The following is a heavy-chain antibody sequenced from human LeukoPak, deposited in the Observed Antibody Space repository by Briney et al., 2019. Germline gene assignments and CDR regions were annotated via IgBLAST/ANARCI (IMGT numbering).Heavy chain of an antibody. D-gene: IGHD3-22*01. CDR3: ARDSQLSGYYPGGSFDY. J-gene: IGHJ4*02. CDR2: ISSSSSYI. V-gene: IGHV3-21*04. CDR1: GFTFSSYG. Sequence: GGSLRLSCAASGFTFSSYGMTWVRQAPGKGLEWVSSISSSSSYIYYADSVKGRFTISRDNAKNSLYLQMNSLRAEDTALYYCARDSQLSGYYPGGSFDYWGQGTLVTVSS.